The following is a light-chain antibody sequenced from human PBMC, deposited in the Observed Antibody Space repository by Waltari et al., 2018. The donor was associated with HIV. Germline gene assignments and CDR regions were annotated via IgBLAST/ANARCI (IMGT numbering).Light chain of an antibody. V-gene: IGLV2-14*01. J-gene: IGLJ3*02. Sequence: QSALTQPASVSGSPGQSITISCTGTSSDVGGYNYVSWYQQHPGKAPKLMIYEVSNRPSGVSNRLSGSMSGNTASLTISGLQAEDEADYYCSSYTSTSTSEFGGGTKLTVL. CDR3: SSYTSTSTSE. CDR1: SSDVGGYNY. CDR2: EVS.